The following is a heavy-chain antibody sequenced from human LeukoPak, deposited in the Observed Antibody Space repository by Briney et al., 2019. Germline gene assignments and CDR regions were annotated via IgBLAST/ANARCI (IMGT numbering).Heavy chain of an antibody. J-gene: IGHJ3*02. Sequence: ASVKVSCKASGYIFTGYYMHWVRQAPGQGLEWMGWINPNSGGTNYAQKFQGRVTMTRDTSISTAYMELSRLRSDDTAVYYCARDYGDYVNAFDIWGQGTMVTVSS. CDR3: ARDYGDYVNAFDI. CDR1: GYIFTGYY. D-gene: IGHD4-17*01. CDR2: INPNSGGT. V-gene: IGHV1-2*02.